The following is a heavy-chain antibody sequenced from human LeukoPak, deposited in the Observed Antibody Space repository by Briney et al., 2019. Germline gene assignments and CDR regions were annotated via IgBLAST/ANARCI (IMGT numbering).Heavy chain of an antibody. Sequence: SVTLSLTCTASGGSISSYYWSWIRQPPGKGLEWIGYIYYSGSTNYNPSLKSRVTISVDPSKNQFSLKLSSVTAADTAVYYCARSGSYFWFDPWGQGTLVTVSS. V-gene: IGHV4-59*08. CDR2: IYYSGST. CDR1: GGSISSYY. J-gene: IGHJ5*02. D-gene: IGHD1-26*01. CDR3: ARSGSYFWFDP.